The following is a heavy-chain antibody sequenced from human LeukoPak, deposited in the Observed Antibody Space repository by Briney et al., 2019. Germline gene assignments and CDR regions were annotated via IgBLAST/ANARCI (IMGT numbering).Heavy chain of an antibody. D-gene: IGHD6-13*01. Sequence: GGSLRLSCAASGFTFSSYGMHWVRQAPGKGLEWVAFIRYDGSNKYYADSVKGRFTISRDNSKNTLHLQMNSLRAEDTAVYYCAKDRIAAAVPFDYWGQGTLVTVSS. CDR3: AKDRIAAAVPFDY. V-gene: IGHV3-30*02. J-gene: IGHJ4*02. CDR2: IRYDGSNK. CDR1: GFTFSSYG.